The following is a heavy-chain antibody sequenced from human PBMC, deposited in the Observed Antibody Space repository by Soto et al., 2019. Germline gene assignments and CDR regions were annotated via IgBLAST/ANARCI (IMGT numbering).Heavy chain of an antibody. D-gene: IGHD6-19*01. J-gene: IGHJ4*02. V-gene: IGHV3-23*01. CDR1: GFPFSTYA. CDR3: AKERSSGWSFDY. CDR2: ISGSGDST. Sequence: EVQLLESGGGLVQPGGALRLSCAASGFPFSTYAMNWVRQAAGKGLEWVSGISGSGDSTYYADSVKGRFTDSRDNSKNPLYLQMNSLRAEDMAVFYCAKERSSGWSFDYWGQGTLVTVSS.